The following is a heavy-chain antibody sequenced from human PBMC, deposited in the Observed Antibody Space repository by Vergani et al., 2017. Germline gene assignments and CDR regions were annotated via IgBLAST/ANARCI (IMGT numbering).Heavy chain of an antibody. J-gene: IGHJ5*02. CDR3: ARGRFYYDFWSGYNWFDP. D-gene: IGHD3-3*01. CDR1: GGSISSYY. CDR2: INHSGST. Sequence: QVQLQESGPGLVKPSETLSLTCTVSGGSISSYYWSWIRQPPGKGLEWVGEINHSGSTNYNPSLKSRVTISVDTSKNQFSLKLSSVTAADTAVYYCARGRFYYDFWSGYNWFDPGGQGTLVTVSS. V-gene: IGHV4-59*12.